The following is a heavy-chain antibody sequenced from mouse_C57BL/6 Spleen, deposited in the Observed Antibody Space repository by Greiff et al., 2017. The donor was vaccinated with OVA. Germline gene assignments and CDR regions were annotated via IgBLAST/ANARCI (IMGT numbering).Heavy chain of an antibody. J-gene: IGHJ3*01. CDR1: GFTFSDYY. CDR2: ISNGGGST. Sequence: EVQLVESGGGLVQPGGSLKLSCAASGFTFSDYYMYWVRQTPEKRLEWVAYISNGGGSTYYPDTVKGRFTISRDNAKNTLYLQMSRLKSEDTAMYYCARPDFAYWGQGTLVTVSA. CDR3: ARPDFAY. V-gene: IGHV5-12*01.